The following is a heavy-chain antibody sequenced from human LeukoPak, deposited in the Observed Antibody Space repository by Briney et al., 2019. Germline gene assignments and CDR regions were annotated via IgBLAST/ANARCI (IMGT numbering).Heavy chain of an antibody. J-gene: IGHJ4*02. CDR1: GGSISSGSYY. V-gene: IGHV4-61*09. CDR3: VTVGIDARRFHH. CDR2: IYSSGST. D-gene: IGHD6-6*01. Sequence: SETLSLTCTVSGGSISSGSYYWGWIRQPAGQSLEWIGHIYSSGSTNDNAFRKSRVTISVSTSKNQSSLKLRSLTAADTAVYFCVTVGIDARRFHHWRQGPLVPVSS.